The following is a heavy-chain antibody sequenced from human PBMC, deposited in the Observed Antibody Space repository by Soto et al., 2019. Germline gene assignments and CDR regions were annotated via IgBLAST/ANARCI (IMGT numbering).Heavy chain of an antibody. V-gene: IGHV4-30-4*08. J-gene: IGHJ4*02. CDR1: GGSISSGGYY. D-gene: IGHD3-22*01. CDR2: IYYSGST. Sequence: SETLSLTCTVSGGSISSGGYYWSWIRQHPGKGLEWIGYIYYSGSTYYNPSLESRITISVDTSKNQFSLELSSVTAADTAVYYCARADSSGYSYFDYWGQGSLVTVSS. CDR3: ARADSSGYSYFDY.